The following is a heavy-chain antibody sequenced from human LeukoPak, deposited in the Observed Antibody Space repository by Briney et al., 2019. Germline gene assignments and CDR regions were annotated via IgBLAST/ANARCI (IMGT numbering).Heavy chain of an antibody. J-gene: IGHJ4*02. CDR3: AKDQGASGWGAFDY. CDR1: GTTFEYYA. CDR2: ISGDRGTT. V-gene: IGHV3-43*02. Sequence: GGSLRLSCAASGTTFEYYAMHWVRQAPGKGLEWVSFISGDRGTTYYPDSVKGRFTISRDNSRNSLYLQMNSLRTEDTALYYCAKDQGASGWGAFDYWGQGTLVTASS. D-gene: IGHD6-19*01.